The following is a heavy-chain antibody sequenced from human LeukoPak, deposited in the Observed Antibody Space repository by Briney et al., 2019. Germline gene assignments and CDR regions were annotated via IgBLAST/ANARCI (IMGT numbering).Heavy chain of an antibody. D-gene: IGHD3-9*01. J-gene: IGHJ4*02. V-gene: IGHV3-23*01. CDR3: VKWGDYDILTGYYVPDF. CDR2: ITGSGDTT. Sequence: GASLRLSCAASGFTFRNYAMSWVRQAPGKGLEWVSAITGSGDTTFYADSVKGRFTISRDNSKNALYVEMNTLRAEDTAVYYCVKWGDYDILTGYYVPDFWGQGTLVTVSS. CDR1: GFTFRNYA.